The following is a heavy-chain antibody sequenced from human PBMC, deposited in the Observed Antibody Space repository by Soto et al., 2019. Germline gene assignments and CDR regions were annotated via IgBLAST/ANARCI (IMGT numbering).Heavy chain of an antibody. CDR1: GGSVSAYY. CDR2: INHGGNS. CDR3: ARVHSGLDY. Sequence: ETLTLACTFYGGSVSAYYWSWIRQPPGKGLEWIGEINHGGNSNYNPSLKSRVTISVDTSQNQFSLRLTSVTAADTAVYYCARVHSGLDYWGQGTLVTVSS. D-gene: IGHD2-15*01. V-gene: IGHV4-34*01. J-gene: IGHJ4*02.